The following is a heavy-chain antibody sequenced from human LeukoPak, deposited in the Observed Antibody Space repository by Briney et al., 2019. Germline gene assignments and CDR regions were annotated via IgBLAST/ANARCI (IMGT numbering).Heavy chain of an antibody. D-gene: IGHD2-2*02. CDR1: GGSISSYY. CDR2: IYYSEST. J-gene: IGHJ4*02. CDR3: ARGYCSSTSCYIPIDY. Sequence: SETLSLTCTVSGGSISSYYWSWIRQPPGKGLEWIGYIYYSESTNYNPSLKSRVTISVDTSKNQFSLKLSSVTAADTAVYYCARGYCSSTSCYIPIDYWGQGTLVTVSS. V-gene: IGHV4-59*01.